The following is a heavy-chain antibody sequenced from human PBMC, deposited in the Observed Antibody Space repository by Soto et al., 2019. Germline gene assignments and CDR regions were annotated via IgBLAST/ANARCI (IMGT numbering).Heavy chain of an antibody. Sequence: QVQLVESGGGVVQPGRSLRLSCAASGFIFSSDGMHWVRQAPGKGLEWVAFISDDGSQKYYAESVKGRFTISRDDYRNTVYLQMDSRRTEDTALFSCVKDRCGSWTFDYWGQGTLVIVSS. J-gene: IGHJ4*02. CDR2: ISDDGSQK. D-gene: IGHD6-13*01. V-gene: IGHV3-30*18. CDR3: VKDRCGSWTFDY. CDR1: GFIFSSDG.